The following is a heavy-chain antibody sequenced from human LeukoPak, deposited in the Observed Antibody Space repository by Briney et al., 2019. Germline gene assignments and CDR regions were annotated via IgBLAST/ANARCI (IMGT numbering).Heavy chain of an antibody. V-gene: IGHV5-51*01. CDR2: INPGDSDT. Sequence: PGESLKISCKGSGYSFTSYWIGWVRQMPGKGLEWMGIINPGDSDTRYSPSFQGQVTISADKSISTAYLQWSSLKASDTAMYYCASLGCSSTSCYVAYYFDYWGQGTLVTVSS. CDR1: GYSFTSYW. J-gene: IGHJ4*02. D-gene: IGHD2-2*01. CDR3: ASLGCSSTSCYVAYYFDY.